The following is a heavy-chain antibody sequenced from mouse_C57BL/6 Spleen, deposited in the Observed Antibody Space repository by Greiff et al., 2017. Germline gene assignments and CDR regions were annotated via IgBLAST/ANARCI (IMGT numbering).Heavy chain of an antibody. Sequence: VQVVESGPGLVAPSQSLSITCTVSGFSLPSYGVSWVRQPPGKGLEWLGVIWGDGSTNYHSALISRLSLSKDNSKSQVFLKLNSLQTDDTATYYCAKHDPYDYDYAMDYWGQGTSVTVSS. D-gene: IGHD2-4*01. CDR1: GFSLPSYG. J-gene: IGHJ4*01. CDR3: AKHDPYDYDYAMDY. CDR2: IWGDGST. V-gene: IGHV2-3*01.